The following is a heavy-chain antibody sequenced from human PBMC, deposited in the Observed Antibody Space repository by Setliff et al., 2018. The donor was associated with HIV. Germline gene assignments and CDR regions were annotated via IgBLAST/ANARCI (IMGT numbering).Heavy chain of an antibody. CDR1: AYSINSGYY. CDR3: ARHDGTYCGGDCYLLGYFDL. CDR2: IYHSGSI. J-gene: IGHJ2*01. Sequence: SETLSLTCAVSAYSINSGYYWGWIRQPPGKGLEWIGSIYHSGSIYYNPSLKSRITISVDTSKNQFSLKLSSVTAADTAVYYCARHDGTYCGGDCYLLGYFDLWGRGTLVTVS. D-gene: IGHD2-21*02. V-gene: IGHV4-38-2*01.